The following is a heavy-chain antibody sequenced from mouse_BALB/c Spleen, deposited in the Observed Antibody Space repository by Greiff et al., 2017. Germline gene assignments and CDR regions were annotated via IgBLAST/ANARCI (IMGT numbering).Heavy chain of an antibody. CDR3: ASGDTLAHYFDY. CDR1: GFTFSSYA. D-gene: IGHD6-1*01. V-gene: IGHV5-6-5*01. Sequence: DVKLVESGGGLVKPGGSLKLSCAASGFTFSSYAMSWVRQTPEKRLEWVASISSGGSTYYTESVKGRFTISRDNARNILYLQMSSLRSEDTAMYYCASGDTLAHYFDYWGQGTTLTVSS. CDR2: ISSGGST. J-gene: IGHJ2*01.